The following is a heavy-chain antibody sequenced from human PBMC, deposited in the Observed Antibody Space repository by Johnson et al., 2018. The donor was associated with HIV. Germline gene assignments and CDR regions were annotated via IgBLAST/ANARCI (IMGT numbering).Heavy chain of an antibody. V-gene: IGHV3-13*01. D-gene: IGHD3-10*01. CDR3: TRPLGPPMVQGVIDAFDI. J-gene: IGHJ3*02. CDR2: TGSAGDT. Sequence: MQPVESGGGLVKPGASLRLSCAASGFTFSSYDMHWVRQATGKGLERVSATGSAGDTYYADSVKRRLTLSRDNSKNTLYLQMNSLRAEDTALYYCTRPLGPPMVQGVIDAFDIWGQGTMVTVSS. CDR1: GFTFSSYD.